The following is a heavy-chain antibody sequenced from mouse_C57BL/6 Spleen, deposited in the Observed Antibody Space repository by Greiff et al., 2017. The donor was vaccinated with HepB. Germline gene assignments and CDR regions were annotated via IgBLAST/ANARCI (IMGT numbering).Heavy chain of an antibody. J-gene: IGHJ2*01. V-gene: IGHV1-55*01. CDR3: ARSGSNFCFDY. CDR2: IYPGSGST. CDR1: GYTFTSYW. D-gene: IGHD2-5*01. Sequence: QVQLQQPGAELVKPGASVKMSCKASGYTFTSYWITWVKQRPGQGLEWIGDIYPGSGSTNYNEKFKSKATLTVDTSSSTAYLQLSSRTSEDSAVYYCARSGSNFCFDYWGQGTTLTVSS.